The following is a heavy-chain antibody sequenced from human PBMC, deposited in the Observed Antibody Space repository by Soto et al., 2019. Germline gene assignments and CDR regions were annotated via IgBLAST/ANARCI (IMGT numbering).Heavy chain of an antibody. V-gene: IGHV1-18*01. CDR1: GYIFVNYG. CDR2: ISPYTGNT. Sequence: QVPLVQSGDEVKKPGASVKVSCKASGYIFVNYGIAWVRQAPGQGLEWMGWISPYTGNTHSATKIQGRLTMTTDTSTSTAYMDLGSLTSDDTAVYYCVMVDNYVTPTPQDVWGQGTTVTVSS. D-gene: IGHD3-16*01. J-gene: IGHJ6*02. CDR3: VMVDNYVTPTPQDV.